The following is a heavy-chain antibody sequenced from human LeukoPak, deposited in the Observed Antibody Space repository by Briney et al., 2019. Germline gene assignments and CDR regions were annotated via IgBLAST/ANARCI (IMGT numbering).Heavy chain of an antibody. Sequence: GWSLRLSCAASGCAFSTYDMKWVLQAPGKGLEWVSSISSGSSGSSYMYYADSVKGRFTISRDNAKNSLYLQMNSLRAEDTAVYYCTTSSFGLYWGQGTLVTVSS. CDR1: GCAFSTYD. D-gene: IGHD1-26*01. J-gene: IGHJ4*02. V-gene: IGHV3-21*01. CDR2: ISSGSSGSSYM. CDR3: TTSSFGLY.